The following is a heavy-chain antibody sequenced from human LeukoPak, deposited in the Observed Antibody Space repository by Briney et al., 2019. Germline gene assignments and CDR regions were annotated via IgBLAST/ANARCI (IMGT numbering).Heavy chain of an antibody. CDR2: ISYSGST. V-gene: IGHV4-59*12. CDR1: GGSITVYY. J-gene: IGHJ4*02. CDR3: ARGGSRSYTSSTLDY. D-gene: IGHD6-6*01. Sequence: KPSETLSLTCSVSGGSITVYYWNWIRQSPGKGLEWIGSISYSGSTNYNPSLKSRVTISIDTSKNRFSLKVSSVIAADTAMYYCARGGSRSYTSSTLDYWGQGTLVTVSS.